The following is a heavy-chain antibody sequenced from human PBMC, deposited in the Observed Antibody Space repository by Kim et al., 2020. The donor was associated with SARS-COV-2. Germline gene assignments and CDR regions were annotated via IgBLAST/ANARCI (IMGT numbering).Heavy chain of an antibody. CDR2: IYWDDDK. CDR1: GFSLSTSGVG. J-gene: IGHJ6*02. V-gene: IGHV2-5*02. CDR3: AHRVVPAAMAMYYYYGMDV. D-gene: IGHD2-2*01. Sequence: SGPTLVNPTQTLTLTCTFSGFSLSTSGVGVGWIRQPPGKALEWLALIYWDDDKRYSPSLKSRLTITKDTSKNQVVLTMTNMDPVDTATYYCAHRVVPAAMAMYYYYGMDVWGQGTTVTVSS.